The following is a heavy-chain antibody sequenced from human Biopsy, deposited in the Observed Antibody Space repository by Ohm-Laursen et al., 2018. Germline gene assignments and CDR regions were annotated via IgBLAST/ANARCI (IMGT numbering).Heavy chain of an antibody. J-gene: IGHJ6*02. Sequence: TLSLTCAVNGESSSGYFWNWIRQPPGKGLEWIGEINQSGSTKYNPSLKRRATLSADSSNSQFSLRLTSVTAADTAIYYCAKGSGYFKLDVWGQGTTVTVSS. CDR3: AKGSGYFKLDV. CDR2: INQSGST. D-gene: IGHD5-12*01. V-gene: IGHV4-34*01. CDR1: GESSSGYF.